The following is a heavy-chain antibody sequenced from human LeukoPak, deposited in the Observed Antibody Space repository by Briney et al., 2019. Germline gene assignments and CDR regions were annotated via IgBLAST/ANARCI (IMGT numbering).Heavy chain of an antibody. CDR2: IYYSGST. Sequence: PSETLSLTCTVSGGSISSSSYYWGWIRQPPGKGLEWIGSIYYSGSTYYNPSLKSRVTISVDTSKNQFSLKLSSVTAADTAVYYCARELTTLDYWGQGTLVTVSP. J-gene: IGHJ4*02. D-gene: IGHD4-11*01. CDR1: GGSISSSSYY. CDR3: ARELTTLDY. V-gene: IGHV4-39*07.